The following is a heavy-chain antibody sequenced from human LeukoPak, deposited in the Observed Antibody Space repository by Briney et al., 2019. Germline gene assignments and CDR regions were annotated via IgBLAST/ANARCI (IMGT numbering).Heavy chain of an antibody. CDR3: ARDSRSSGWFYYFDY. CDR2: ISSSGSTI. D-gene: IGHD6-19*01. V-gene: IGHV3-48*03. Sequence: PGGSLRLSCAASGFTFSSYEMNWVRQAPGKGLEWVSYISSSGSTIYYADSVKGRFTISRDNSKNTLYLQMNSLRAEDTAVYYCARDSRSSGWFYYFDYWGQGTLVTVSS. J-gene: IGHJ4*02. CDR1: GFTFSSYE.